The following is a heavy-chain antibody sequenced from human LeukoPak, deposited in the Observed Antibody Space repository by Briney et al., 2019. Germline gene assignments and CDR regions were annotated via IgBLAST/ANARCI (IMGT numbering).Heavy chain of an antibody. CDR3: ATLDDYVWGSYRNPVDY. J-gene: IGHJ4*02. Sequence: PSETLSLTCTVSGGSISSTSYYWGWIRQPPGKGLEWIGSIYYSGSTYYNPSLKSRVTISVDTSKNQFSLKLGSVTAADTAVYYCATLDDYVWGSYRNPVDYWGQGTLVTVSS. D-gene: IGHD3-16*02. V-gene: IGHV4-39*07. CDR2: IYYSGST. CDR1: GGSISSTSYY.